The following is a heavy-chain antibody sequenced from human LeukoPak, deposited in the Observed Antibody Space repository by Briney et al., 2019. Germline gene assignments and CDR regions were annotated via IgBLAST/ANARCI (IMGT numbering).Heavy chain of an antibody. CDR3: ARGRPGDYFDS. J-gene: IGHJ4*02. V-gene: IGHV3-23*01. Sequence: PGGSLRLSCAASGFTFSTYAMSWVRQAPGKGLEWVSGITGSGGSTYYADSVKGRFTISRDNSKNTLHLQMNSLRAEDTAVYYCARGRPGDYFDSWGQGILVTVAS. D-gene: IGHD1-1*01. CDR1: GFTFSTYA. CDR2: ITGSGGST.